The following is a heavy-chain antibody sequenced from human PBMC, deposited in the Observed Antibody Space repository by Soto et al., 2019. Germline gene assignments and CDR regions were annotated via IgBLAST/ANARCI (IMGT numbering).Heavy chain of an antibody. V-gene: IGHV5-51*01. CDR1: GYSFTSYW. Sequence: GESLKISCKGSGYSFTSYWLGWVRQMPGKGLEWMGIIYPGDSDTRYSPSFQGQVTISADKSINTAYLQWNSLKTSDTAIYYCARNDYNGNSIDYWGHGTLVTVSS. CDR2: IYPGDSDT. J-gene: IGHJ4*01. CDR3: ARNDYNGNSIDY. D-gene: IGHD4-4*01.